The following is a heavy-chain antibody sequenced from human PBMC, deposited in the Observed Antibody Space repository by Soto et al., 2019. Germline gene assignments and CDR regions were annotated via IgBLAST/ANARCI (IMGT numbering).Heavy chain of an antibody. CDR3: AKKGLGSLTTYCNSGDCHYAFDI. D-gene: IGHD2-21*02. J-gene: IGHJ3*02. CDR1: GFTFSNYA. CDR2: ISGGGDGT. V-gene: IGHV3-23*01. Sequence: EVQLLESGGGLVQPGGSLRLSCAASGFTFSNYAMTWVRQAPGKGLEWVPTISGGGDGTFYADSVKGRFTISRDNSRNTVYLQMNSLRAEDTAVYYCAKKGLGSLTTYCNSGDCHYAFDIWGQGTMVTVSS.